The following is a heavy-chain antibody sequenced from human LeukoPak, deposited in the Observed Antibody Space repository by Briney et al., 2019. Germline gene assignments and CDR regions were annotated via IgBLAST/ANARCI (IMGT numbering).Heavy chain of an antibody. CDR1: GYSISSGYY. Sequence: SETLSLTCTVSGYSISSGYYWGWIRQPPGKGLEWIGSIYHSGSTYYNPSLKSRVTISVDTSKNQFSLKLSSVTAADTAVYYCARHGDSSRYTNWFDPWGQGTLVTVSS. V-gene: IGHV4-38-2*02. D-gene: IGHD6-13*01. CDR2: IYHSGST. J-gene: IGHJ5*02. CDR3: ARHGDSSRYTNWFDP.